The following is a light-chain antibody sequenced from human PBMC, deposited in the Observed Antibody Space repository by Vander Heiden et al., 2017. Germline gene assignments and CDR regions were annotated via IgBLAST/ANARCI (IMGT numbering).Light chain of an antibody. V-gene: IGLV1-47*01. CDR2: RNN. CDR1: SSNIGSNY. CDR3: AAWDDSLSGPV. Sequence: QSVLTQPPSASGPPGQRVTISCSGSSSNIGSNYVYWYQQLPGTAPKLLIYRNNPRPSGVPDRFSGSKSGTSASLAISGLRSEDEADYYCAAWDDSLSGPVFGGGTKLTVL. J-gene: IGLJ2*01.